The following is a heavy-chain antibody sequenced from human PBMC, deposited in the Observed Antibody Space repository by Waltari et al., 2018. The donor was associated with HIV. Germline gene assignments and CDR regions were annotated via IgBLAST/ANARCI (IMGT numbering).Heavy chain of an antibody. V-gene: IGHV1-2*02. J-gene: IGHJ5*02. CDR1: GYTSSDYY. CDR3: ARVFRGTVNYFDSRLGH. Sequence: QVQLVQSGAEVKKPGASVKVSCTASGYTSSDYYLHWWRQAPGQGLEWMGWINPNSGGTRYAEKFQGRVTMTRDTSISTAYMELSRLRFDDTAVYYCARVFRGTVNYFDSRLGHWGQGTLVTVSS. CDR2: INPNSGGT. D-gene: IGHD3-22*01.